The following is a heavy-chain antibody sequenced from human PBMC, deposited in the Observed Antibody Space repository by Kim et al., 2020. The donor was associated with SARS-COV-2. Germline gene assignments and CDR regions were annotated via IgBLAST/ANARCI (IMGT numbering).Heavy chain of an antibody. CDR2: ISGSGGST. CDR3: AKGITMVRGGHDY. V-gene: IGHV3-23*01. J-gene: IGHJ4*02. Sequence: GGSLRLCCAASGFTFSSYAMSWVRQAPGKGLEWVSAISGSGGSTYYADSVKGRFTISRDNSKNTLYLQMNSLRAEDTAVYYCAKGITMVRGGHDYWGQGTLVTVSS. CDR1: GFTFSSYA. D-gene: IGHD3-10*01.